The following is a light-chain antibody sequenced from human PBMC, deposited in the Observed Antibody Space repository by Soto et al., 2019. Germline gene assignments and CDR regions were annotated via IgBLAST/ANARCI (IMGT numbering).Light chain of an antibody. CDR3: CSYAGSYV. CDR2: DVS. CDR1: SSDVGGYNY. J-gene: IGLJ1*01. Sequence: QAALTQARSVSWSPGQSVSISCTATSSDVGGYNYVSWYQQHPGKAPKLMIYDVSKRPSGVPDRFSGSKSGNTASLTISGLQAEDEADYYCCSYAGSYVFGTGTKVTVL. V-gene: IGLV2-11*01.